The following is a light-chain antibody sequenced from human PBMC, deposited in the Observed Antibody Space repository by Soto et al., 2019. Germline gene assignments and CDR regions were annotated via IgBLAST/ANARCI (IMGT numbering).Light chain of an antibody. Sequence: QSVLTQPPSVSAAPGQKVTISCSGSSSNIGGNSVSWYQQLPGTAPKLLIYDANKRPSGIPDRFSGSKSGTSATLGITGFQTGDEADYYCGSWDSSLSAYVFGTGTKVTV. J-gene: IGLJ1*01. CDR2: DAN. CDR1: SSNIGGNS. CDR3: GSWDSSLSAYV. V-gene: IGLV1-51*01.